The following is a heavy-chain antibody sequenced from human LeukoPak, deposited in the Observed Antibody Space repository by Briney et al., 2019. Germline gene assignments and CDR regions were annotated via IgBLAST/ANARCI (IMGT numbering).Heavy chain of an antibody. CDR1: GGSISSGGYY. CDR2: IYYSGST. J-gene: IGHJ4*02. D-gene: IGHD4-17*01. Sequence: PSETLSLTCTLSGGSISSGGYYWSWIRQPPGKSLEWIGYIYYSGSTYYNPSLKSRVTISVDTSKNQFSLKLSSVTAADTAVYYCARVSYGLLSYFFDYWGQGTLLTVSS. CDR3: ARVSYGLLSYFFDY. V-gene: IGHV4-31*03.